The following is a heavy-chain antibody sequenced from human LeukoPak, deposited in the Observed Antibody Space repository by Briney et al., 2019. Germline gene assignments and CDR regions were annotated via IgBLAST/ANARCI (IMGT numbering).Heavy chain of an antibody. D-gene: IGHD1-26*01. V-gene: IGHV3-21*01. J-gene: IGHJ4*02. CDR1: GXTFSSYS. CDR2: ISGSSSYI. CDR3: ARNSGTYYPFSY. Sequence: PGGSLRLSCAASGXTFSSYSMNWVRQAPGKGLEWVSSISGSSSYIYYADSVKGRFTISRDDAKTSLYLQMNSLRAEDTAVYCCARNSGTYYPFSYWGQGTLVTVSS.